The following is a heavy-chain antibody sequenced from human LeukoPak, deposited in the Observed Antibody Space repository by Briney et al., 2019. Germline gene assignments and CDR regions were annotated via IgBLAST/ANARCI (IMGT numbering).Heavy chain of an antibody. D-gene: IGHD6-13*01. J-gene: IGHJ4*02. CDR3: AKERSGIPAAANY. CDR1: GFTFNSYA. V-gene: IGHV3-23*01. CDR2: ISGSDGST. Sequence: GGSLRLSCAASGFTFNSYAMSWVRQAPGKGLDWVSGISGSDGSTYYADSVKGRFTISRDNSKNTLYLQMNSLRAEDTAVYYCAKERSGIPAAANYWGQGTLVTVSS.